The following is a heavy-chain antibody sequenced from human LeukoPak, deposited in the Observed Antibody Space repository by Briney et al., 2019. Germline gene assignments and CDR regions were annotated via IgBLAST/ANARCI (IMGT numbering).Heavy chain of an antibody. J-gene: IGHJ6*03. CDR3: ARDGSTGFRQDYYYYYMDV. CDR2: IIPIFGTA. Sequence: ASVKVSCKASGGTFSSYAISWVRQAPGQGLEWMGGIIPIFGTANYAQKFQGRVTITADKSTSTAYMELSSLRSEDTAVYYCARDGSTGFRQDYYYYYMDVWGKGTTVTVSS. V-gene: IGHV1-69*06. CDR1: GGTFSSYA.